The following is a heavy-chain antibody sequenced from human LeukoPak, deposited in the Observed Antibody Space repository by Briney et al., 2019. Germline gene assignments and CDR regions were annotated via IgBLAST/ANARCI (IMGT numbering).Heavy chain of an antibody. Sequence: GGSLRLSCAASGFTFSGYGMHWVRQAPDKGLEWVAVIWYDGNNKYCADSVKGRFTISRDNSKNTLYLQMNSLRAEDTAVYYCAKDWGYTTMVSYYFDYWGQGALVTVSS. CDR2: IWYDGNNK. D-gene: IGHD5-18*01. V-gene: IGHV3-33*06. CDR1: GFTFSGYG. J-gene: IGHJ4*02. CDR3: AKDWGYTTMVSYYFDY.